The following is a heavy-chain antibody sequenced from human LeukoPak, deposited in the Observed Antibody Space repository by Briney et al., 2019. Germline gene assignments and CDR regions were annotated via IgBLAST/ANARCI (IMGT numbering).Heavy chain of an antibody. Sequence: PSETLSLTCTVSGGSISSYYWSWIRQPPGKGLEWIGYIYYSGSTNYNPSLKSRVTISVDTSKNQFSLKLSSVTAADTAVYYCARWDYYDSSGYYDYYYGMDVWGQGTTVTVSS. CDR2: IYYSGST. CDR3: ARWDYYDSSGYYDYYYGMDV. J-gene: IGHJ6*02. V-gene: IGHV4-59*01. D-gene: IGHD3-22*01. CDR1: GGSISSYY.